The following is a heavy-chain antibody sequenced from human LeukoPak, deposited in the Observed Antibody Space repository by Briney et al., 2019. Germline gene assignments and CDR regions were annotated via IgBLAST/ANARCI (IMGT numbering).Heavy chain of an antibody. CDR1: GGSISSYY. Sequence: SETLSLTCTVSGGSISSYYWSWIRQPPGKGLEWIGYIYTSGSTNYNPSLKSRVTISVDTSKNQFSLKLSSVTVADTAVYYCARVLGYCSSTSCRNPHYMDVWSKGTTVTVS. V-gene: IGHV4-4*09. CDR3: ARVLGYCSSTSCRNPHYMDV. D-gene: IGHD2-2*01. CDR2: IYTSGST. J-gene: IGHJ6*03.